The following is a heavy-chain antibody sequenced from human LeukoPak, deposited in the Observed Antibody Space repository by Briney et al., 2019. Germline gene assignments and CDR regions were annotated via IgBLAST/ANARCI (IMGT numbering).Heavy chain of an antibody. CDR2: ISSSSSYI. CDR1: GFTFSSYS. Sequence: GGSLRLSCAASGFTFSSYSMDWVRQAPGKGLEWVSSISSSSSYIYYADSVKGRFTISRDNAKNSLYLQMNSLRAEDTAVYYCARDGTMDGELIPIDYWGQGTLVTVSS. D-gene: IGHD3-10*02. V-gene: IGHV3-21*01. CDR3: ARDGTMDGELIPIDY. J-gene: IGHJ4*02.